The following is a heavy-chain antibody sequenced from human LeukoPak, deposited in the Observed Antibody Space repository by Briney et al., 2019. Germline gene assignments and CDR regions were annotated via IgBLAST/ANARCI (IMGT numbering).Heavy chain of an antibody. Sequence: ASVKVSCKVSGYTLTELSMHWVRQAPGKGLEWMGGFDPEDGETIYAQKFQGRVTMTEDTSTDTAYVELSSLRSEDTAVYYCARGYSSSWYLWGYYGMDVWGQGTTVTVSS. D-gene: IGHD6-13*01. CDR3: ARGYSSSWYLWGYYGMDV. V-gene: IGHV1-24*01. CDR1: GYTLTELS. CDR2: FDPEDGET. J-gene: IGHJ6*02.